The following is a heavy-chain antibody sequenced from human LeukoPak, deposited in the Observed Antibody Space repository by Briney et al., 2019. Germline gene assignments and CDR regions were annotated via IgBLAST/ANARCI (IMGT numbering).Heavy chain of an antibody. CDR3: ARMYLDPEWVLSFFDF. CDR1: GYTFTGYY. D-gene: IGHD3-3*01. V-gene: IGHV1-2*06. J-gene: IGHJ5*01. Sequence: GASVKVSCKASGYTFTGYYMHWVRQAPGQGLEWMGRINPNSGGTNYAQKFQGRVTMTRDTSISTAYMELSRLRSDDTAVYYCARMYLDPEWVLSFFDFWGQGTLVTVSS. CDR2: INPNSGGT.